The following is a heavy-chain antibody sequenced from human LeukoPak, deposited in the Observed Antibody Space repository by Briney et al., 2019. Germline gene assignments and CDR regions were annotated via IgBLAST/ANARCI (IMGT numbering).Heavy chain of an antibody. V-gene: IGHV3-23*01. CDR3: LKLSIPFPRFVDY. CDR2: ISSSGGTT. Sequence: GGSLRLSCAASGFTFASCAMSWVRQAPGKGLEWVSVISSSGGTTYYADSVKGRFTIYRDNSKNTLWLQMNSLIAEDTATFYCLKLSIPFPRFVDYWGQGTLVTGSS. J-gene: IGHJ4*02. D-gene: IGHD2-15*01. CDR1: GFTFASCA.